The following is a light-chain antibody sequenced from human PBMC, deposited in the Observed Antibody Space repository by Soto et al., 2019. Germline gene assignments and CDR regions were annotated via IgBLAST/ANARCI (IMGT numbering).Light chain of an antibody. Sequence: EVVMTQSPATLSVSPGERATLSCRASRGIGSTLAWYQQKPGQTPRLLIYDTSTRATGVPGRFIGSRSGTEFTLTITSLQSEDFPIYYCQHYVTWPLAFGGGTRVENK. CDR2: DTS. CDR3: QHYVTWPLA. V-gene: IGKV3-15*01. CDR1: RGIGST. J-gene: IGKJ4*01.